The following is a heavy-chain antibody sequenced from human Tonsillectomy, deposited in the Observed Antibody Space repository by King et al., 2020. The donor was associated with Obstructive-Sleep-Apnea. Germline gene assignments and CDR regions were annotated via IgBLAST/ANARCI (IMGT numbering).Heavy chain of an antibody. CDR1: GFSLSSSGVG. CDR2: MYWDDDK. V-gene: IGHV2-5*02. J-gene: IGHJ6*02. CDR3: AHSRFSSSLWGMDV. D-gene: IGHD6-13*01. Sequence: ITLKESGPTLVKPTQTLTLTCTFSGFSLSSSGVGVGWIRHPPGKALEWLALMYWDDDKRYSPSLKSRVTITKDTSKNQVVLTMTNMDPVDTATYYCAHSRFSSSLWGMDVWGQGTTVTVSS.